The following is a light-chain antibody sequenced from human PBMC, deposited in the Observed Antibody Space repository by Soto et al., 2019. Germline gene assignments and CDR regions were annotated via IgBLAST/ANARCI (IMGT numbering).Light chain of an antibody. Sequence: DIQMTQSPSTLSASVGDRVTITSRASQSISSWLAWYQQKPGKAPKLLIYDASYLERGVPSRFSGSGSGTEFTLTISSLQPDDLATYYCQQYNSFWTFGQGTKVEIK. CDR2: DAS. CDR3: QQYNSFWT. V-gene: IGKV1-5*01. J-gene: IGKJ1*01. CDR1: QSISSW.